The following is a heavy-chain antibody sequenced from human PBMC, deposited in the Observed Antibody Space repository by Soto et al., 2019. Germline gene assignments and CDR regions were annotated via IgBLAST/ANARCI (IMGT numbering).Heavy chain of an antibody. V-gene: IGHV1-18*01. Sequence: ASVKVSCKASGYTFTSYGISSVRQAPGQGLEWMGWISAYNGNTNYAQKLQGRVTMTTDTSTSTAYMELRSLRSDDTAVYYCARDTGYCSSTSCSDYWGQGTLVTVSS. D-gene: IGHD2-2*01. CDR3: ARDTGYCSSTSCSDY. CDR2: ISAYNGNT. CDR1: GYTFTSYG. J-gene: IGHJ4*02.